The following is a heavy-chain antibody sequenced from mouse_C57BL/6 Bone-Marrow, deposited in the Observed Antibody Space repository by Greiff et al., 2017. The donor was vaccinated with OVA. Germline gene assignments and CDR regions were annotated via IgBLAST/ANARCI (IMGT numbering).Heavy chain of an antibody. CDR3: ARPLVITTVDYAMDY. J-gene: IGHJ4*01. D-gene: IGHD1-1*01. CDR1: GYSFTGYF. V-gene: IGHV1-20*01. CDR2: INPYNGDT. Sequence: EVQLQQSGPELVKPGDSVKISCKASGYSFTGYFMNWVMQSHGKSLEWIGRINPYNGDTFYNQKFKGKATLTVDKSSSTAHMELRSLTSEDSAVYYCARPLVITTVDYAMDYWGQGTSVTVSS.